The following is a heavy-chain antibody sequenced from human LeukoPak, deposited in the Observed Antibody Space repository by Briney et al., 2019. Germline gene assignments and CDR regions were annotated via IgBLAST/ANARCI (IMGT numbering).Heavy chain of an antibody. CDR3: ARDRGSNDPIDY. V-gene: IGHV3-33*01. J-gene: IGHJ4*02. Sequence: GGSLRLSCAASGFTFRSYGMHRVRQAPGKGLEWVAVIWHDGKNKYYADSVKGRFTISRDNSKNTLYLQMDSLRAEDTAVYYCARDRGSNDPIDYWGQGTLVTVSS. CDR2: IWHDGKNK. CDR1: GFTFRSYG. D-gene: IGHD2-15*01.